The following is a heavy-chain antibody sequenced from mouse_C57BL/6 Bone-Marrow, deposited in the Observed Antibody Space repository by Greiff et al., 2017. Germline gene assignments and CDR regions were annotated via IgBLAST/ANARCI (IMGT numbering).Heavy chain of an antibody. CDR3: ASVHYYGSSYGFAY. CDR1: GFTFSDYY. J-gene: IGHJ3*01. Sequence: EVQLVESEGGLVQPGSSMKLSCTASGFTFSDYYMAWVRQVPEKGLEWVANINYDGSSTYYLDSLKSRFIISGDNAKNILYLQMSSLKSEDTATYYCASVHYYGSSYGFAYWGQGTLVTVSA. V-gene: IGHV5-16*01. D-gene: IGHD1-1*01. CDR2: INYDGSST.